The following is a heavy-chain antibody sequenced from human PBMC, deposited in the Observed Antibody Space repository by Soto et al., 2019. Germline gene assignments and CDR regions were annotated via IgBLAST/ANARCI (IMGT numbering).Heavy chain of an antibody. CDR3: ARGKYYYDSSGYYPDSMDV. V-gene: IGHV3-30-3*01. CDR2: ISYDGSNK. D-gene: IGHD3-22*01. CDR1: GFTFSSYA. Sequence: GGSLRLSCAASGFTFSSYAMHWVRQAPGKGLEWVAVISYDGSNKYYADSVKGRFTISRDNSKNTLYLQMNSLRAEDTAVYYCARGKYYYDSSGYYPDSMDVWGQGTTVTVSS. J-gene: IGHJ6*02.